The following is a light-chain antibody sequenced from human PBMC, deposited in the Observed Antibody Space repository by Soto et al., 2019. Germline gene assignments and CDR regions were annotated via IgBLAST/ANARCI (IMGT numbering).Light chain of an antibody. V-gene: IGLV1-47*01. CDR3: AAWDDSLSVFYV. J-gene: IGLJ1*01. Sequence: QSLLTQPPSASGTPGQRVTISCSGSSSNIGSNYVYWYQQFPGMAPKLLIYRNNQRPSGVPDRISGSKSGTSASLAISGLRSEDEADYYCAAWDDSLSVFYVFGTGTKVTVL. CDR2: RNN. CDR1: SSNIGSNY.